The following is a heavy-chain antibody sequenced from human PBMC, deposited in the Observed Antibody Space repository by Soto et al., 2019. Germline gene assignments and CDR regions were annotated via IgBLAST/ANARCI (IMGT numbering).Heavy chain of an antibody. J-gene: IGHJ4*02. CDR3: ARGVSRAAAGNGGYFDY. Sequence: SVKVSCKASGLTFIDSAVQWVRQTRGHRLEWMGWIVVGGGNTNYAQEFQGRVTITRDTSTNTVYMELSSLRSEDTAVYYCARGVSRAAAGNGGYFDYWGQGTLVTVSS. CDR2: IVVGGGNT. CDR1: GLTFIDSA. V-gene: IGHV1-58*01. D-gene: IGHD6-13*01.